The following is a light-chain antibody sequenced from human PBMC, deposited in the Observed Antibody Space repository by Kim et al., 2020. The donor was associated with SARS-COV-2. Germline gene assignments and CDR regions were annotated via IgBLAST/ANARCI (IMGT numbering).Light chain of an antibody. CDR1: QSVSTN. CDR2: GAS. J-gene: IGKJ1*01. Sequence: SVSPGERAPLSCRASQSVSTNVAWFQQKSGQAPRLLIYGASTRATGIPARFSGSGSGTEFTLTISSLQSEDFAVYHCQQYNNWPTFGQGTKVDIK. CDR3: QQYNNWPT. V-gene: IGKV3-15*01.